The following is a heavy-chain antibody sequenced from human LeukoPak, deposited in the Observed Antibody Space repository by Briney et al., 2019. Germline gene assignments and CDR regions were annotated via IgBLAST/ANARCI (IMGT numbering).Heavy chain of an antibody. J-gene: IGHJ3*02. CDR3: ARVGGYGDYRRYAFDI. V-gene: IGHV3-7*01. CDR1: GFTFSSYA. CDR2: IKQDGSEK. Sequence: PGGSLRLSCAASGFTFSSYAMSWVRQAPGKGLEWVANIKQDGSEKYYVDSVKGRFTISRDNAKNSLYLQMNSLRAEDTAVYYCARVGGYGDYRRYAFDIWGQGTMVTVSS. D-gene: IGHD4-17*01.